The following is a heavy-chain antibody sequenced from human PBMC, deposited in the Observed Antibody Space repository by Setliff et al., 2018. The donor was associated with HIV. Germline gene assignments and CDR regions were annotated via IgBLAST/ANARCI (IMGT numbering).Heavy chain of an antibody. V-gene: IGHV4-59*01. CDR1: GGSIGSYC. CDR2: ICYSATT. Sequence: SETLSLTCTVSGGSIGSYCWSWIRQPPGKGLEWIGTICYSATTNYNPSLKNRVAISVDTSKNQFSLKLTSVTPADTAVYYCARRSGAAVFYYFDYWGRGTLVTVSS. D-gene: IGHD6-13*01. J-gene: IGHJ4*02. CDR3: ARRSGAAVFYYFDY.